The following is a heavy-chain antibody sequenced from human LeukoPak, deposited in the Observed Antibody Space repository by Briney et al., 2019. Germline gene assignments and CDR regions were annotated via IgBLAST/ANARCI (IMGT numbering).Heavy chain of an antibody. D-gene: IGHD3-10*01. Sequence: KYGGSLKISCKGSGSIFTSYWIGWVRPLPGKGLEWMGIIYPGDSDTRYSPSFQGQVTISADKSISTAYLQWSSLKASVTAMYYCARSTMVRGVIRIFDYWGQGTLVTVSS. CDR1: GSIFTSYW. J-gene: IGHJ4*02. V-gene: IGHV5-51*01. CDR3: ARSTMVRGVIRIFDY. CDR2: IYPGDSDT.